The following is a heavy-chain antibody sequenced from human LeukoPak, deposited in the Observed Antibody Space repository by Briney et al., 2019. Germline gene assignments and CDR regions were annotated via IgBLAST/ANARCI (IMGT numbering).Heavy chain of an antibody. CDR1: GFTFSSYG. CDR2: ISSSSSYI. V-gene: IGHV3-21*01. D-gene: IGHD2-15*01. J-gene: IGHJ4*02. CDR3: ARDTCSGGSCYGTPYYFDY. Sequence: PGGSLRLSCAASGFTFSSYGMNWVRQAPGKGLEWVSSISSSSSYIYYADSVKGRFTISRDNAKNSLYLQMNSLRAEDTAVYYCARDTCSGGSCYGTPYYFDYWGQGTLVTVSS.